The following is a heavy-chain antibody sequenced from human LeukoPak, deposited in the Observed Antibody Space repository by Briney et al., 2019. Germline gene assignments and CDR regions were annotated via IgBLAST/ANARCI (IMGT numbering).Heavy chain of an antibody. V-gene: IGHV4-34*01. CDR3: ARALGYCSGGSCTRGYNWFDP. Sequence: PSETLSLTCAVYGGSFSGYYWSWIRQPPGKGLEWIGSIYFGGSTYYNPSLKSRVTISVDTSMNQFSLKLSFVTTADTAVYYCARALGYCSGGSCTRGYNWFDPWGQGTLVTVSS. D-gene: IGHD2-15*01. J-gene: IGHJ5*02. CDR1: GGSFSGYY. CDR2: IYFGGST.